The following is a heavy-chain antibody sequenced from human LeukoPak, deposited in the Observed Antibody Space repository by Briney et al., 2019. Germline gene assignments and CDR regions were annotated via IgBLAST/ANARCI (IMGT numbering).Heavy chain of an antibody. CDR1: GFTFDDYA. V-gene: IGHV3-9*01. Sequence: PGRSLRLSCAASGFTFDDYAMHWVRQAPGKGLEWVSGISWNSGSIGYADPVKGRFTISRDNAKNSLYLQMNSLRAEDTALYYCAKDSGGVVVTAMSYYFDYWGQGTLVTVSS. D-gene: IGHD2-21*02. CDR3: AKDSGGVVVTAMSYYFDY. CDR2: ISWNSGSI. J-gene: IGHJ4*02.